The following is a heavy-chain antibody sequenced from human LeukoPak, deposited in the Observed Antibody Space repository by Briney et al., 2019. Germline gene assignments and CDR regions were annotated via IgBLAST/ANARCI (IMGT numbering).Heavy chain of an antibody. Sequence: ASVEVSCKASGYTFTSYDINWVRQATGQGLEWMGWMNPNSGNTGYAQKFQGRVTMTRNTSISTAYMELSSLRSEDTAVYYCARMYYYGSGSPNWFDPWGQGTLVTVSS. CDR1: GYTFTSYD. J-gene: IGHJ5*02. CDR3: ARMYYYGSGSPNWFDP. D-gene: IGHD3-10*01. V-gene: IGHV1-8*01. CDR2: MNPNSGNT.